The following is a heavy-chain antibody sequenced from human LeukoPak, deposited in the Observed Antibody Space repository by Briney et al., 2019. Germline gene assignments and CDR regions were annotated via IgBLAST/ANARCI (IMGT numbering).Heavy chain of an antibody. CDR1: GFTFSSYA. CDR2: ISYDGSNK. D-gene: IGHD6-13*01. V-gene: IGHV3-30*04. Sequence: GGSLRLSCAASGFTFSSYAMHWVRQAPGKGREWVAVISYDGSNKYYADSVKGRFTISRDNSKNTLYLQMNSLRAEDTAVYYCAREVAAAGNNWFDPWGQGTLVTVSS. CDR3: AREVAAAGNNWFDP. J-gene: IGHJ5*02.